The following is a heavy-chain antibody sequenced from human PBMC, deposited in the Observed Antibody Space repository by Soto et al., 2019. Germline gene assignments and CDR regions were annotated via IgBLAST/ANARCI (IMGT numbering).Heavy chain of an antibody. J-gene: IGHJ5*02. V-gene: IGHV4-59*01. D-gene: IGHD4-17*01. CDR2: IYYSGST. CDR1: GGSISSYY. Sequence: PSETLSLTCTVSGGSISSYYWSWIRQPPGKGLEWIGYIYYSGSTNYNPSLKSRVTISVDTSKNQFSLKLSSVTAADTAVYYCARGVARLGDYGWFDPWGQGTLVTVS. CDR3: ARGVARLGDYGWFDP.